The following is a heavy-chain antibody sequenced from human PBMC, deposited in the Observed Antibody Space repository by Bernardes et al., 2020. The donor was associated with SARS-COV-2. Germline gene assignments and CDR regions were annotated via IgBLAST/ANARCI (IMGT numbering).Heavy chain of an antibody. V-gene: IGHV3-33*01. D-gene: IGHD2-2*03. CDR2: IWTAGNNK. J-gene: IGHJ4*02. Sequence: GGSLRLSCVASGFTFSTYGMHWVRQAPGKGLEWVAAIWTAGNNKDYADSVRGRFTISRDDAKNTVYLQMNRLRVEDTAVYSCARRASGDGYAIDYWGQGILVIVSS. CDR1: GFTFSTYG. CDR3: ARRASGDGYAIDY.